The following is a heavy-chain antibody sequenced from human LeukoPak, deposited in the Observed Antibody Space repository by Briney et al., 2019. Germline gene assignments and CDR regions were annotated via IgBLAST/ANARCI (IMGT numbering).Heavy chain of an antibody. CDR2: ISWNSGSI. J-gene: IGHJ4*02. Sequence: GGFLRLSCAASGFTFDDYAMHWVRQAPGKGLEWVSGISWNSGSIGYADSVKGRFTIPRDNAKSSLYLQMNSLRAEDMALYYCAKEGRDVYFDYWGQGTLVTVSS. CDR3: AKEGRDVYFDY. CDR1: GFTFDDYA. V-gene: IGHV3-9*03.